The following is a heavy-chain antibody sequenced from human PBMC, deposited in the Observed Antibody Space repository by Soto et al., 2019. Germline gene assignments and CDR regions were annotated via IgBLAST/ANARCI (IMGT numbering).Heavy chain of an antibody. D-gene: IGHD6-13*01. V-gene: IGHV1-69*12. CDR2: IIPIFGTA. CDR1: GGTFSSYA. J-gene: IGHJ4*02. CDR3: AGARGSSSWDSYFDY. Sequence: QVQLVQSGAEVKKPGSSVKVSCKASGGTFSSYAISWVRQAPGQGLEWMGGIIPIFGTANYAQKFQGRVTIAADEATGTAHMELSSLRSEDTAGYYWAGARGSSSWDSYFDYWGQGTLVTVSS.